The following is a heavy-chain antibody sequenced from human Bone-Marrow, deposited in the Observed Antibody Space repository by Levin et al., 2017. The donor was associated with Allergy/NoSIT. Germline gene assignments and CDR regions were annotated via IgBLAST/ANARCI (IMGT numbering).Heavy chain of an antibody. Sequence: GESLKISCAASGFTVANYAMTWVRQAPGKGLEWVSGLGSDGKTYYADSVNGRFIISRDTSKNTLYLQMNSLRVADTALYYCGKDIYAWAFDVWGQGTMVTVSS. J-gene: IGHJ3*01. CDR1: GFTVANYA. D-gene: IGHD2-2*01. V-gene: IGHV3-23*01. CDR3: GKDIYAWAFDV. CDR2: LGSDGKT.